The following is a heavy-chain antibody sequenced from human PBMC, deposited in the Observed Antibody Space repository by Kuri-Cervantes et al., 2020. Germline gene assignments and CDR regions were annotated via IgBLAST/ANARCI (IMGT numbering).Heavy chain of an antibody. CDR1: GFTFSSYG. J-gene: IGHJ4*02. Sequence: LSLTCAASGFTFSSYGMHWVRQAPGKGLEWVAVISYDGSNKYYADSVKGRFTISRDNSKNTLYLQMNSLRAEDTAVYYCANSHFDYWGQGTLVTVSS. CDR2: ISYDGSNK. CDR3: ANSHFDY. V-gene: IGHV3-30*18.